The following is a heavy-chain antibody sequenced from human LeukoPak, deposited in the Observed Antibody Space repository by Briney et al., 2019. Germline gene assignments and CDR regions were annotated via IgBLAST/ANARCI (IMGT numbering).Heavy chain of an antibody. D-gene: IGHD3-22*01. CDR2: IYYSGST. CDR1: GVSISSYF. J-gene: IGHJ4*02. Sequence: SETLSLTCTVSGVSISSYFWSWIRQLPGKGLEWIGSIYYSGSTYYNPSLKSRVTISVDTSKNQFSLKLSSVTAADTAVYYCARRGNYYDSIGSIDYWGQGTLVTVSS. V-gene: IGHV4-59*05. CDR3: ARRGNYYDSIGSIDY.